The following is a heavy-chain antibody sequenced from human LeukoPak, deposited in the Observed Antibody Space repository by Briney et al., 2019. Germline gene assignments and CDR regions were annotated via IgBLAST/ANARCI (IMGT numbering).Heavy chain of an antibody. J-gene: IGHJ4*02. D-gene: IGHD4-17*01. CDR2: INPYNGNR. CDR1: GYRFITFG. CDR3: ARGDDYGDYWGLY. V-gene: IGHV1-18*01. Sequence: ASVKVSCKTSGYRFITFGINWVRQAPGQGLEWMGWINPYNGNRYYAKKFQGRFNMTTDTSTSTVYLELQTLTSDDTAIYYCARGDDYGDYWGLYWGQGTLVTVSS.